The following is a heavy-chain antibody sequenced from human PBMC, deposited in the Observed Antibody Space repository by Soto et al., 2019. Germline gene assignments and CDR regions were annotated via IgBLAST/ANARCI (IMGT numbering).Heavy chain of an antibody. CDR3: AKDGASYYYYGMDV. Sequence: QVQLVESGGGVVQPGRSLRLSCAASGFTFSSYGMHWVRQAPGKGLEWVAVISYDGSNKYYADSVKGRFTISRDNSKNTLYLQMNSLRVEDTAVYYCAKDGASYYYYGMDVWGQGTTVTVSS. CDR2: ISYDGSNK. J-gene: IGHJ6*02. CDR1: GFTFSSYG. D-gene: IGHD3-10*01. V-gene: IGHV3-30*18.